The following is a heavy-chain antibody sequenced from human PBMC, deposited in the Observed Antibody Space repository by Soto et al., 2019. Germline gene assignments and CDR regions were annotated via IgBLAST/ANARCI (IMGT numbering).Heavy chain of an antibody. CDR3: AKDDNYYYGMDV. CDR2: ISGSGGST. V-gene: IGHV3-23*01. CDR1: GFTLSSYA. Sequence: PGGSLRLSCAVSGFTLSSYAMNWVRQAPGKGLEWVSAISGSGGSTYYADSVKGRFTISRDNSKNTLYLQMNSLRAEDMAVYYCAKDDNYYYGMDVWGQGTTVTVSS. J-gene: IGHJ6*02. D-gene: IGHD3-22*01.